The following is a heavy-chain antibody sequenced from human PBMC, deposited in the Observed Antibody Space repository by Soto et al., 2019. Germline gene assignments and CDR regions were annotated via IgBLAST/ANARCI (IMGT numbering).Heavy chain of an antibody. D-gene: IGHD5-12*01. CDR3: ARELNSGYDNDAFDI. CDR1: GGSISTYY. CDR2: FFSTGST. Sequence: QVQLQESGPGLVRPSETLSLTCTVSGGSISTYYWSWIRQPAGKGPEWIGRFFSTGSTDYNPSLNSRASMSFDTSKNQFSLNLRSVTAADTAVYYCARELNSGYDNDAFDIWGQGTMVTVSS. J-gene: IGHJ3*02. V-gene: IGHV4-4*07.